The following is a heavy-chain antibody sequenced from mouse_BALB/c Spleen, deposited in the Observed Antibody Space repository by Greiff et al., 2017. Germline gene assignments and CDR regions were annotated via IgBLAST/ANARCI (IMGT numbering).Heavy chain of an antibody. Sequence: VQLQESGAELVKPGASVKLSCKASGYTFTEYIIHWVKQRSGQGLEWIGWFYPGSGSIKYNEKFKDKATLTADKSSSTVYMELSRLTSEDSAVYFCARHEEGRYYRSSYAMDYWGQGTSVTVSS. V-gene: IGHV1-62-2*01. D-gene: IGHD1-1*01. CDR1: GYTFTEYI. CDR2: FYPGSGSI. CDR3: ARHEEGRYYRSSYAMDY. J-gene: IGHJ4*01.